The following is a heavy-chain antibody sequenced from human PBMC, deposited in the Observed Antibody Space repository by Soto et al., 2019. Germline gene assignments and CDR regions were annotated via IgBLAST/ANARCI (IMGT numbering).Heavy chain of an antibody. CDR3: ARGKRFSDWFDP. D-gene: IGHD3-3*01. J-gene: IGHJ5*02. V-gene: IGHV4-4*07. CDR1: GGAISTYY. Sequence: PSETLSLTCTVSGGAISTYYWTWIRQPAGKGLEWIGRIYSSGSTKYNPSLQSRVTMSLDTSNNQFSLRLTSVTAADTAVYYCARGKRFSDWFDPWGQGTLVTV. CDR2: IYSSGST.